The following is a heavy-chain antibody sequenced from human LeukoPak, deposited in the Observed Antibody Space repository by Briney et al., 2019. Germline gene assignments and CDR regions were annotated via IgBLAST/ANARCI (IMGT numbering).Heavy chain of an antibody. CDR1: GGTFSSYA. J-gene: IGHJ4*02. Sequence: WASVKVSCKASGGTFSSYAISWVRQAPGQGLEWMGGIIPIFGTANYAQKFQGRVTITADESTSTAYMELSSLRSGDTAVYYCARGERGAFSDFDYWGQGTLVTVSS. D-gene: IGHD1-26*01. V-gene: IGHV1-69*13. CDR3: ARGERGAFSDFDY. CDR2: IIPIFGTA.